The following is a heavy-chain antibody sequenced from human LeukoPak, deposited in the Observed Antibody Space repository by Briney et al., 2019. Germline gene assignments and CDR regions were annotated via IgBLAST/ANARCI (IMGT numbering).Heavy chain of an antibody. CDR1: GFTFSSYA. J-gene: IGHJ4*02. V-gene: IGHV3-23*01. CDR2: ISGSGGST. D-gene: IGHD2-2*01. Sequence: PGGSLRLSCAASGFTFSSYAMSWVRQAPGKGLEWVSAISGSGGSTYYADSVKGRFTISRDNSKNTLYLQMNSLRAEDTAVYYCAKRYYSSTSCRIGGVTAQDYWGQGTLVTVSS. CDR3: AKRYYSSTSCRIGGVTAQDY.